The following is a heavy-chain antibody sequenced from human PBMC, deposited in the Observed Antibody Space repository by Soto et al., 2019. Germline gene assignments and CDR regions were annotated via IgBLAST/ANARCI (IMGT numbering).Heavy chain of an antibody. V-gene: IGHV5-51*01. CDR1: GYSFTSYW. D-gene: IGHD3-10*01. J-gene: IGHJ6*02. Sequence: GESLKISCKGSGYSFTSYWIDWVRQMPGKGLEWMGIIYPGESDTRYSPAFQGQVTITADKTISTAYLQWSSQKASDTAMYYCARLPIREDYYGMDVWGQGTTVTVSS. CDR3: ARLPIREDYYGMDV. CDR2: IYPGESDT.